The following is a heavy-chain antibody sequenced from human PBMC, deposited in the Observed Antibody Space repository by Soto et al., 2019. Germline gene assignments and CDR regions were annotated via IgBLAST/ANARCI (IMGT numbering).Heavy chain of an antibody. CDR3: ALGFCSSTSCHTDLYYYYYYMDV. D-gene: IGHD2-2*02. CDR2: IIPNLGIA. V-gene: IGHV1-69*02. CDR1: GGTFSSYT. J-gene: IGHJ6*03. Sequence: SVQVSCKASGGTFSSYTISWVRQAPGQGLEWMGRIIPNLGIANYAQKFQGRVTITADKSTSTAYMELSSLRSEDTAVYYCALGFCSSTSCHTDLYYYYYYMDVWGKGTTVTVSS.